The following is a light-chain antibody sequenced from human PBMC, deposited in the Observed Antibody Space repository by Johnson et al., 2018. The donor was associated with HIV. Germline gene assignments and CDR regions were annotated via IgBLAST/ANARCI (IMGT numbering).Light chain of an antibody. CDR3: GTWDSSLSALYV. CDR1: SSNIGNSY. V-gene: IGLV1-51*01. Sequence: QSVLTQPPSVSAAPGQKVTISCSGSSSNIGNSYVSWYQQLPGTAPKLLIYDNNKRPSGIPDRFSGSKSGTSATLGITGLQTGAEADYYCGTWDSSLSALYVFGTGTKVTVL. J-gene: IGLJ1*01. CDR2: DNN.